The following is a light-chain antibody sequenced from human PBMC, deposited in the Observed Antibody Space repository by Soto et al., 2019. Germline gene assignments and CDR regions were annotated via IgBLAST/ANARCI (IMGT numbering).Light chain of an antibody. V-gene: IGLV2-14*01. CDR2: EVS. CDR1: SSDVVAYTY. J-gene: IGLJ2*01. Sequence: QSVLTQPASVSGSPGQSITISCTGTSSDVVAYTYVSWYQQHPGKAPKLMIYEVSNRPSGVSNRFSGSKSGNTASLTISGLQAEDEAEYYCISYTRNSTLVFGGGTKLTVL. CDR3: ISYTRNSTLV.